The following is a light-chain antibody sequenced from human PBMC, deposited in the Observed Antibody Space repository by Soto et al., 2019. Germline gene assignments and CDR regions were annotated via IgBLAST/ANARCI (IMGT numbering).Light chain of an antibody. J-gene: IGLJ2*01. CDR1: SSNIGAGYD. V-gene: IGLV1-40*01. Sequence: QSVLTQPPSVSGAPGQRFTISCTGSSSNIGAGYDVHWYQQLPGTAPKLLIYGNSNRPAGVPDRCSCANYGTSASLAITGLLAEDEADYYCQSYDSSLSGSVVFGGGTKLTVL. CDR2: GNS. CDR3: QSYDSSLSGSVV.